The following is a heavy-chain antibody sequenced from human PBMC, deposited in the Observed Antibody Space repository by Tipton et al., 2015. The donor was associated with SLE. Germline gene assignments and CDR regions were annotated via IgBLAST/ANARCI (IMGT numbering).Heavy chain of an antibody. Sequence: TLSLTCTVSGGSISSGGYYWTWIRQLPGKGLEWIGYIYYSGYTYYNPSLGSRLTISVDTSKDQFSLKLSSVTAADTAVYYCARDRRGWYFDLWGRGTLVTVSS. D-gene: IGHD3-10*01. CDR1: GGSISSGGYY. V-gene: IGHV4-31*03. CDR2: IYYSGYT. CDR3: ARDRRGWYFDL. J-gene: IGHJ2*01.